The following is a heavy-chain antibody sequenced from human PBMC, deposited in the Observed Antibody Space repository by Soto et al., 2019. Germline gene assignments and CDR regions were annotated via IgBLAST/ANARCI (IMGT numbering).Heavy chain of an antibody. V-gene: IGHV3-23*01. D-gene: IGHD3-22*01. CDR1: RFTFRHYA. CDR2: ISGSGGST. J-gene: IGHJ4*02. Sequence: GGSLRLSCAASRFTFRHYAMSWVRQAPGKGLEWVSVISGSGGSTYYADSVKGRFTISRDNSKNTLDLQMSSLRAEDTAVYYCAKMPEAYYYDSNGVFDYWGLGTLVTVS. CDR3: AKMPEAYYYDSNGVFDY.